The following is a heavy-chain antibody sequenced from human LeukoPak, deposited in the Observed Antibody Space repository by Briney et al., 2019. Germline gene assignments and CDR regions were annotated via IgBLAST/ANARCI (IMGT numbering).Heavy chain of an antibody. Sequence: AGGSLRLSCAASGFTFSSYWMSWVCQAPGKGLEWVANIKQDGSEKYYVDSVKGRFTISRDNAKNSLYLQMNSLRAEDTAVYYCAREGEGYSYGYDYWGQGTLVTVSS. V-gene: IGHV3-7*01. CDR3: AREGEGYSYGYDY. CDR2: IKQDGSEK. CDR1: GFTFSSYW. D-gene: IGHD5-18*01. J-gene: IGHJ4*02.